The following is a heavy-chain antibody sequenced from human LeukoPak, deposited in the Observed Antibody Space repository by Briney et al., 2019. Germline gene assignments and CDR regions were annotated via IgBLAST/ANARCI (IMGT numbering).Heavy chain of an antibody. CDR1: GFTFSSYG. CDR3: AKDVRADYYGSGSYYAQGGGLDY. CDR2: ISGSGGST. J-gene: IGHJ4*02. V-gene: IGHV3-23*01. Sequence: GGSLRLSCSASGFTFSSYGMSWVRQAPGKGLEWDSAISGSGGSTYYADSVKGRFTIPRDNSKNTLYLQMNSLRAEDTAVYYCAKDVRADYYGSGSYYAQGGGLDYWGQGTLVTVSS. D-gene: IGHD3-10*01.